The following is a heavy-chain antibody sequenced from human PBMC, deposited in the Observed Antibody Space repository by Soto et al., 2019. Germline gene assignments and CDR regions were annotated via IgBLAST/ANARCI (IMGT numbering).Heavy chain of an antibody. V-gene: IGHV3-9*01. J-gene: IGHJ6*02. CDR3: VKDISGRGSYYCYHGMDV. D-gene: IGHD3-16*01. Sequence: EVQLAESGGGLVQPGWTLRLSCVASGFTFDDYAMHWVRQAPGKGLEWVSGISWNAANMRYADSVKARFTISRDNAKNSLYLQLNSVRVEDTALYYCVKDISGRGSYYCYHGMDVWGQGTTVTVSS. CDR1: GFTFDDYA. CDR2: ISWNAANM.